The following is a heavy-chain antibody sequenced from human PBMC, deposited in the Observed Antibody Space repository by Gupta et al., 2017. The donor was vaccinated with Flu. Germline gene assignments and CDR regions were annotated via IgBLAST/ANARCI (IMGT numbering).Heavy chain of an antibody. J-gene: IGHJ6*02. D-gene: IGHD2-2*01. CDR2: IYTSGST. CDR3: AGGCSSTSCYGDYYYYGMDV. Sequence: QVQLQESGRGLVKTSQTLSLPCTVSGGSISSGISSWSWIRQPAGKGLEWIGRIYTSGSTNYNPALKSRVTISVDTAKNQFSLKLSSVTAADTAVYYCAGGCSSTSCYGDYYYYGMDVWGQGTTVTVSS. CDR1: GGSISSGISS. V-gene: IGHV4-61*02.